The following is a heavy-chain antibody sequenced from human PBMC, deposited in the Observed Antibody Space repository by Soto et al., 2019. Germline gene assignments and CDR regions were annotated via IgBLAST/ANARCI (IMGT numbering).Heavy chain of an antibody. Sequence: KVACKSCAYVLTGYYMQWVLQAPGQGLEWMGWINPDSGGTNYQQKFQGRVTMTRDTSISTAYLELSSLRSDDTAVYYCTRNVATFNFDYWRQGTLVTVSS. CDR2: INPDSGGT. J-gene: IGHJ4*02. CDR3: TRNVATFNFDY. CDR1: AYVLTGYY. D-gene: IGHD5-12*01. V-gene: IGHV1-2*02.